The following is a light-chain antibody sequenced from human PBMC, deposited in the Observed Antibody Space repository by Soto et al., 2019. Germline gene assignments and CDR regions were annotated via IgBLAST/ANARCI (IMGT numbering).Light chain of an antibody. CDR3: QQYLTSPKT. V-gene: IGKV3-20*01. J-gene: IGKJ1*01. CDR1: QSVSSSN. CDR2: AAS. Sequence: DIVLTQSPGTLSLSPGERATLSCRASQSVSSSNLAWYQQKPAQAPRLLIYAASRRDPGIPERFSGSGSGTDFTLTISRLEPEDFAVYYCQQYLTSPKTFGQGTKVEIK.